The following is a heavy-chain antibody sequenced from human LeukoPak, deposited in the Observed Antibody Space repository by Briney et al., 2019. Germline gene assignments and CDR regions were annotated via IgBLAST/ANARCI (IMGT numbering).Heavy chain of an antibody. Sequence: ASVKVSCKASGYTFTGYYMHWVRQAPGQGLEWMGWINPNSGGTNYAQKFQGRVTMTRDTSISTAYMELSRLRSDDTAVYYCAGDDPTGALDAFDIWGQGTMVTVSS. CDR3: AGDDPTGALDAFDI. D-gene: IGHD7-27*01. CDR2: INPNSGGT. CDR1: GYTFTGYY. V-gene: IGHV1-2*02. J-gene: IGHJ3*02.